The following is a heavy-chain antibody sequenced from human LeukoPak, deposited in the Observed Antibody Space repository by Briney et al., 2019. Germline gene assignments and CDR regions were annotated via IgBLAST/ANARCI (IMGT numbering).Heavy chain of an antibody. V-gene: IGHV3-23*01. CDR1: GFTFSSXX. Sequence: SGFTFSSXXXXXVXXXPGXXXXWVSAISGSGGSTYYADSVKGRFTISRDNSKNTLYLQMNSLRAEDTAVYYCAKELQAVTDYWGQGTLVTVSS. J-gene: IGHJ4*02. D-gene: IGHD6-19*01. CDR2: ISGSGGST. CDR3: AKELQAVTDY.